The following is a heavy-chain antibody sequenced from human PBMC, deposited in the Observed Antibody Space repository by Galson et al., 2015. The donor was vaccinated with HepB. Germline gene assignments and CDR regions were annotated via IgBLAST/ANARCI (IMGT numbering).Heavy chain of an antibody. J-gene: IGHJ3*02. CDR3: ARAPMTTVATGDAFDI. Sequence: SLRLSCAASAFTFSSYPMHWVRQAPGKGLEWVAFISYDGSDKYYADSVKGRFTISRDDSKNTLYLQMNSLRTEDTAVYYCARAPMTTVATGDAFDIWGQGTLVTVSS. CDR1: AFTFSSYP. CDR2: ISYDGSDK. D-gene: IGHD4-23*01. V-gene: IGHV3-30*04.